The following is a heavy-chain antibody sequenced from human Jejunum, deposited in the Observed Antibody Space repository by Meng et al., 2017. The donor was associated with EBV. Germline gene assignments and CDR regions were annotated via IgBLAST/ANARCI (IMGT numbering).Heavy chain of an antibody. CDR2: INPDSGAI. CDR3: AREGYCSGDNCYPEGF. V-gene: IGHV1-2*06. Sequence: QGLRVHDAAEVKKPGTLVMVSCNTSGYTFAGYSIPWVRQGPGQGLEWMGRINPDSGAINYAQKFQGRVTLTRDTSISTAYMELSRLQSDDTAVYFCAREGYCSGDNCYPEGFWGKGSLVTVSS. D-gene: IGHD2-15*01. CDR1: GYTFAGYS. J-gene: IGHJ4*02.